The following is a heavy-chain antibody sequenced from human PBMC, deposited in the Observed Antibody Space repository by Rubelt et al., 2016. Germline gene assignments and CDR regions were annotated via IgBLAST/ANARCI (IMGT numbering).Heavy chain of an antibody. CDR2: ISFDGSNE. CDR1: GFTFSSYA. Sequence: QVQLVESGGGVIQPGRSLRLSCAASGFTFSSYAMHWVRQAPGKGLEWVAVISFDGSNEDYADSVQGRFTISRDDSKNTLYLQVNSLRAEDTAVYYCAKGAGPRRGGTDYWGQGTLVTVSS. J-gene: IGHJ4*02. V-gene: IGHV3-30*04. D-gene: IGHD2-15*01. CDR3: AKGAGPRRGGTDY.